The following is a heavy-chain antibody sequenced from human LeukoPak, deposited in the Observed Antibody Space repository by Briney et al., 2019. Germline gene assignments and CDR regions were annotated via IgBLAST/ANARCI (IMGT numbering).Heavy chain of an antibody. V-gene: IGHV4-59*01. Sequence: SETLSLTCTASGGSISSYYWSWIRQPPGKGLEWIGYIYYSGNTNYNPSLKSRVTISVATSKSQFSLKLSSVTAADTAVYYCARSGALTGYLYWGQGTLVTASS. CDR2: IYYSGNT. CDR3: ARSGALTGYLY. CDR1: GGSISSYY. J-gene: IGHJ4*02. D-gene: IGHD3-9*01.